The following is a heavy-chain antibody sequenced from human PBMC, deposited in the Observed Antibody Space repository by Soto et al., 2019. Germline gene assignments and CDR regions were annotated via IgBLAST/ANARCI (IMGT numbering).Heavy chain of an antibody. V-gene: IGHV1-3*01. Sequence: GASVKVSCKASGYTFSTYAMHWVRQAPGQRLEWMGWINAGHGNTKYSRKFQGRVTIARDTSANTVYMELSSLRSEDTAVYYCAVQRSDYHKYFDYWGQGTLVTVSS. D-gene: IGHD4-17*01. J-gene: IGHJ4*02. CDR1: GYTFSTYA. CDR2: INAGHGNT. CDR3: AVQRSDYHKYFDY.